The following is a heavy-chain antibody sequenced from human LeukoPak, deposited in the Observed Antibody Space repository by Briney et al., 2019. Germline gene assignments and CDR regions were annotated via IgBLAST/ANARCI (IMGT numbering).Heavy chain of an antibody. J-gene: IGHJ6*03. CDR2: IYSGGST. CDR1: GFTVSSNY. Sequence: GGSLRLSCAASGFTVSSNYMSWVRQAPGKGLEWVSVIYSGGSTYYADSVKGRFTISRDNSKNTLYLQMNSLRAEDTAVYYCAKSYGCYYYYMDVWGKGTTVTVSS. D-gene: IGHD3-16*01. CDR3: AKSYGCYYYYMDV. V-gene: IGHV3-53*01.